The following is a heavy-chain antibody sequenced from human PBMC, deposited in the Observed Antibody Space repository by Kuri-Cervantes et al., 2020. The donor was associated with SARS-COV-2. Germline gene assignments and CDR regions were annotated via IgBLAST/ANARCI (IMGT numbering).Heavy chain of an antibody. CDR3: ARDGRAATSPRSDY. Sequence: GESLKISCAASGFTFSSYWMSWVRQAPGKGLEWVANIKQDGSEKYYVDSVKGRFTISRDNAKNSLYLQMNSLRAEDTAVYYCARDGRAATSPRSDYWGQGTLVTVSS. D-gene: IGHD3-10*01. CDR2: IKQDGSEK. V-gene: IGHV3-7*05. CDR1: GFTFSSYW. J-gene: IGHJ4*02.